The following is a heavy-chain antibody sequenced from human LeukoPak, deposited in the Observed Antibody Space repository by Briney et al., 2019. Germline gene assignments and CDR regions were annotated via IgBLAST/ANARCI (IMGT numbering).Heavy chain of an antibody. CDR1: GFTFSSYE. V-gene: IGHV3-48*03. J-gene: IGHJ6*03. D-gene: IGHD3-3*01. CDR2: ISSSGSTI. Sequence: GGPLRLSCAASGFTFSSYEMNWVRQAPGKGLEWVSYISSSGSTIYYADSVKGRFTISRDNAKNSLYLQMNSLRAEDTAVYYCAGGFWSGYYGYYYYMDVWGKGTTVTVSS. CDR3: AGGFWSGYYGYYYYMDV.